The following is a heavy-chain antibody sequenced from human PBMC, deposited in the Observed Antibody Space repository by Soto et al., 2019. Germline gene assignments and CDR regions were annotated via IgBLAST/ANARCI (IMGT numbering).Heavy chain of an antibody. CDR1: GYTFTSYG. CDR2: SSAYNGNT. J-gene: IGHJ4*02. V-gene: IGHV1-18*01. Sequence: QVQLVQSGAEVKKPGASVKVCCKASGYTFTSYGISWVRQAPAEGLEWLGWSSAYNGNTKYAQKLQGRVTMTTDTSTSTAYMELRSLRSDDTAVYYCARGQSQRPYQLLRVWGQGTLVTVSS. D-gene: IGHD2-2*01. CDR3: ARGQSQRPYQLLRV.